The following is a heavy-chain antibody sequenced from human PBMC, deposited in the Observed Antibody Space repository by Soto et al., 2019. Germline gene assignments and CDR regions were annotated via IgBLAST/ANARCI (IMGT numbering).Heavy chain of an antibody. CDR3: ARDGSGYRSRASPMDV. D-gene: IGHD3-22*01. CDR2: IIPIFGTA. Sequence: QVQLVQSGAEVKKPGPSVKVSCKASGDTFSSYAISWLRQAPGQGLEWLGGIIPIFGTANYAQTLQGRVTITADESTSSAYMELSRLRSEDTAVYYCARDGSGYRSRASPMDVWGQGTTVTVSS. V-gene: IGHV1-69*01. CDR1: GDTFSSYA. J-gene: IGHJ6*02.